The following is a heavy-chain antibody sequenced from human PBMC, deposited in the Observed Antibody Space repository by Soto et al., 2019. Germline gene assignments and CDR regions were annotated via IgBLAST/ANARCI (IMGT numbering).Heavy chain of an antibody. CDR2: IYYSGST. J-gene: IGHJ4*02. D-gene: IGHD4-4*01. CDR3: ARQGTTVEKIDY. V-gene: IGHV4-39*01. CDR1: GGSISSSSYY. Sequence: SETLSLTCTVSGGSISSSSYYWGWIRQPPGKGLEWIGSIYYSGSTYYNPSLKSRVTISVDTSKNQFSLKLSSVTAADTAVYYCARQGTTVEKIDYWGQGTLVTVSS.